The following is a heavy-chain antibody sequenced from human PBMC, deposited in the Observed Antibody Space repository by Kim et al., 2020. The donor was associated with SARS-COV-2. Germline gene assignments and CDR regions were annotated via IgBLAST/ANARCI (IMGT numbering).Heavy chain of an antibody. CDR2: IKNRAYGGTA. Sequence: GGSQRLSCTSSGFTFGDYAWSWFRQAPGKGLEWVGCIKNRAYGGTAEYAATVKVRFIISRDDSKSIAYLQMNSLKTEDTAVYYCTRDEYGTATSFDPWG. J-gene: IGHJ5*02. CDR1: GFTFGDYA. V-gene: IGHV3-49*03. CDR3: TRDEYGTATSFDP. D-gene: IGHD3-10*01.